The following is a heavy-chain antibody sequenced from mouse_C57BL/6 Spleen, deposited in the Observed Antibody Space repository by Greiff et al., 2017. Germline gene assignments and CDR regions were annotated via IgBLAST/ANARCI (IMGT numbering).Heavy chain of an antibody. CDR2: IDPSDSYT. CDR3: ARPRGSSSYYFDY. D-gene: IGHD1-1*01. V-gene: IGHV1-59*01. CDR1: GYTFTSYW. Sequence: VQLQQPGAELVRPGTSVKLSCKASGYTFTSYWMHSVKQRPGQGLEWIGVIDPSDSYTNYNQKFKGKATLTVDTSSSTAYMQLSSLTSADSAVYDCARPRGSSSYYFDYWGQGTTLTVSS. J-gene: IGHJ2*01.